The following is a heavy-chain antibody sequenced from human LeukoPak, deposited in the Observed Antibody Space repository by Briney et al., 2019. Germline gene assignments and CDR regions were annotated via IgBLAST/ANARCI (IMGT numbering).Heavy chain of an antibody. CDR2: ISGDGRDT. J-gene: IGHJ1*01. CDR1: GFSFSSFG. D-gene: IGHD3-16*01. V-gene: IGHV3-23*01. CDR3: ARGARLPRVGEF. Sequence: PGGSLRLSCAASGFSFSSFGMSWVRQAPGRGLQWVSSISGDGRDTFYADSVKGRFTVSRDNSKTTMFLQMNSLRVEDTALYYCARGARLPRVGEFWGQGTLVTVSS.